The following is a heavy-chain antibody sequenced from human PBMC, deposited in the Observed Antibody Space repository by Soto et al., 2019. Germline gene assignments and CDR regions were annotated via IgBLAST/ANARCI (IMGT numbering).Heavy chain of an antibody. CDR2: ISYDGDNK. D-gene: IGHD2-2*01. CDR3: ARGTVPRRDYYYYYGMDV. CDR1: GFTFSIYT. V-gene: IGHV3-30-3*01. Sequence: PGGSLRLSCAASGFTFSIYTIHWVRQAPGKGLEWVANISYDGDNKPYADSEKGRFTISRDKSKTTLYLRMSSLRSEDTAVYYCARGTVPRRDYYYYYGMDVWGQGTTVTVSS. J-gene: IGHJ6*02.